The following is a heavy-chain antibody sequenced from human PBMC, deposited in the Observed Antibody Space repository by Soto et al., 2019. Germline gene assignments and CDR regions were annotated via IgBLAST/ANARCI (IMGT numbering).Heavy chain of an antibody. J-gene: IGHJ4*02. Sequence: QVQLQESGPGLVKPSQTLSLTCTVSGGSISSGGYYWSWIRQHPGKGLEWIGYIYYSGSTYYNPSLKSRVTISVDTSKNPFSLKLSSVTAADTAVSYCARSPEATVTAFDYWGQGTLVTVSS. CDR1: GGSISSGGYY. CDR3: ARSPEATVTAFDY. CDR2: IYYSGST. V-gene: IGHV4-31*03. D-gene: IGHD4-17*01.